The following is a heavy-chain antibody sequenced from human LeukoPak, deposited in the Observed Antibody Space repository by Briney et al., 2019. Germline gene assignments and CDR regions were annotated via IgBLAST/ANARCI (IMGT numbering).Heavy chain of an antibody. J-gene: IGHJ3*02. CDR2: IFTSGST. CDR1: GGSIRTGSYY. CDR3: ARGAYDFWSGSYYDAFDI. Sequence: SETLSLTCTVSGGSIRTGSYYWSWIRQPAGKELQWIGRIFTSGSTNYNPSLKSRVTISVDTSKNQFSLKLSSVTAADTAVYYCARGAYDFWSGSYYDAFDIWGQGTMVTVSS. D-gene: IGHD3-3*01. V-gene: IGHV4-61*02.